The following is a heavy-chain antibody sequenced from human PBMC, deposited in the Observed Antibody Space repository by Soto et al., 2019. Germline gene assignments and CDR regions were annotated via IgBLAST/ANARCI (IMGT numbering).Heavy chain of an antibody. D-gene: IGHD2-21*01. CDR1: GFTISTFA. J-gene: IGHJ4*02. V-gene: IGHV3-23*01. CDR2: MTGSGATI. CDR3: AKDAVYNDGLWLMDS. Sequence: GGSLRLSCGASGFTISTFAMTWVRQAPGKGLESVCGMTGSGATIHYADSVRGRFTISKDNSKNVLFLQMDYLRDEDTAIYYCAKDAVYNDGLWLMDSWGQGTLVTVSS.